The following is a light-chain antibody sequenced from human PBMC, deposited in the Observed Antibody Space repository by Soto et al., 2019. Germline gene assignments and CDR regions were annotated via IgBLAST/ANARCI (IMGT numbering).Light chain of an antibody. J-gene: IGLJ2*01. CDR3: QTWGTGIRVV. Sequence: QPVLTQSPSASASLGASVKLTCTLSSGHSSYAMAWHQQQPEKGPRYLMKLNSDGSHSKGDGIPDRFSGSSSGAERYLTISSLQSEDEADYYCQTWGTGIRVVFGGGTKVTVL. CDR1: SGHSSYA. V-gene: IGLV4-69*01. CDR2: LNSDGSH.